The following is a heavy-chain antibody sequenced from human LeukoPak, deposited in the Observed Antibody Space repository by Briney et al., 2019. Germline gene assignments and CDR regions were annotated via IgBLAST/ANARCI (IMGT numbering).Heavy chain of an antibody. V-gene: IGHV3-33*06. CDR2: IWYDGSNK. D-gene: IGHD2-2*02. Sequence: PGRSLRLSCAASGFTFSSYGMHWVRQAPGKGLEWVAVIWYDGSNKYYADSVKGRFTISRDNSKNTLYLQMNSLRAEDTAVYYSAKETGVPAAIPDYYFDYWGQGTLVTVSS. CDR3: AKETGVPAAIPDYYFDY. J-gene: IGHJ4*02. CDR1: GFTFSSYG.